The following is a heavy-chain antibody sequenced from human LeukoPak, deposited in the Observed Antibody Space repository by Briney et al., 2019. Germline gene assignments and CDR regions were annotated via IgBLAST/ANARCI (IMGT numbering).Heavy chain of an antibody. CDR2: ISGSGGST. D-gene: IGHD4-11*01. CDR1: GFTFSSYG. Sequence: EGSLRLSCAASGFTFSSYGMSWVRQAPGKGLEWVSAISGSGGSTYYADSVKGRFTISRDNSKNTLYLQMNSLRAEDTAVYYCAKDLDVTRNYFDYWGQGTLVTVSS. CDR3: AKDLDVTRNYFDY. V-gene: IGHV3-23*01. J-gene: IGHJ4*02.